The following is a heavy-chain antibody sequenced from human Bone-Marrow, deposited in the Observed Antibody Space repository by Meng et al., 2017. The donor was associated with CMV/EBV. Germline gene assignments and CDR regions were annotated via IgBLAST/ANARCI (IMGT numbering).Heavy chain of an antibody. CDR2: IYTSGST. D-gene: IGHD5-12*01. Sequence: VSGGSISSGSYYWSCIRQPAGKGLEWIGRIYTSGSTNYNPSLKSRVTISVDTSKNQFSLKLSSVTAADTAVYYCARKYVDIVAPFDYWGQGTLVTVSS. V-gene: IGHV4-61*02. CDR3: ARKYVDIVAPFDY. CDR1: GGSISSGSYY. J-gene: IGHJ4*02.